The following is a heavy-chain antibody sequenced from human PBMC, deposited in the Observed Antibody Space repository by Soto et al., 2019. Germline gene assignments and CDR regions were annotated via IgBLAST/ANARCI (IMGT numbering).Heavy chain of an antibody. V-gene: IGHV5-51*01. CDR2: IYPGDSDT. D-gene: IGHD3-10*01. J-gene: IGHJ4*02. CDR1: GYSFTSYW. Sequence: LGESLKISCKGSGYSFTSYWIGWVRQMPGKGLEWMGIIYPGDSDTRYSPSFQGQVTISADKSISTAYLQWSSLKASDTAMYYCARHVRSYGSGSYYNSNDYWGQGTLVTVSS. CDR3: ARHVRSYGSGSYYNSNDY.